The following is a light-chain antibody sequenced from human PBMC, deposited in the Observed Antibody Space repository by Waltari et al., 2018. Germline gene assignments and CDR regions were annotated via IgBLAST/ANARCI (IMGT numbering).Light chain of an antibody. CDR1: QYISNY. CDR3: QQYNDFPLT. CDR2: DAS. V-gene: IGKV1-33*01. Sequence: DIQMTQSPSSLSASVGGRVTITCHASQYISNYLNWYQQKPGKAPKLLIYDASNLETGVPARFSGSGSGTDFTFTISSLHPEDIATYYCQQYNDFPLTFGGGTKVGIK. J-gene: IGKJ4*01.